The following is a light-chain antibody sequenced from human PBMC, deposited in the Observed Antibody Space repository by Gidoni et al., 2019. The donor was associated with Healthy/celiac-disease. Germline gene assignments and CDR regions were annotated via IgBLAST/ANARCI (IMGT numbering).Light chain of an antibody. CDR2: WAS. Sequence: DLVMTSSPAFLAVSLGVRATINCKSSQSFLYRYNNKNYLAWYQQKPGQPPKLLIYWASTRESGVPYRFSGSGSGTDFTLTISSLQAEDFAVYYCQQYYSTPQTFGQGTKVEIK. J-gene: IGKJ1*01. CDR1: QSFLYRYNNKNY. CDR3: QQYYSTPQT. V-gene: IGKV4-1*01.